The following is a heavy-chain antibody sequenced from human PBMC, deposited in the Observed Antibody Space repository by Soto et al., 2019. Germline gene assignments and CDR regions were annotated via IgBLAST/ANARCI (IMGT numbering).Heavy chain of an antibody. J-gene: IGHJ4*02. D-gene: IGHD3-16*01. V-gene: IGHV1-8*01. Sequence: QVQLVQSGTEVKKPGASVKVSCKASGYTFTSYDINWVRQATGQGLEWMGWMNPNSGNTGYAQKFQGRGTMTRNTSRSTAYMELSSLKSEDTAVYYCARGIWGSGTKENGYWVEGTLVTVFS. CDR3: ARGIWGSGTKENGY. CDR1: GYTFTSYD. CDR2: MNPNSGNT.